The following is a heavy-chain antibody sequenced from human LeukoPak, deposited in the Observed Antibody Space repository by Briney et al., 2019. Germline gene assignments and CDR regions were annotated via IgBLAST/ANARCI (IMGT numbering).Heavy chain of an antibody. D-gene: IGHD6-13*01. Sequence: GGSLRLSCAASGFTFSSYAMSWVRQAPGKGLEWVSVISGSGGSTNYADSVNGRFTISRDNSKNMLHLQMSSLRAEDTAVYYCATLSDAIAATGTRSYWGQGTLVTVSS. CDR1: GFTFSSYA. V-gene: IGHV3-23*01. CDR3: ATLSDAIAATGTRSY. CDR2: ISGSGGST. J-gene: IGHJ4*02.